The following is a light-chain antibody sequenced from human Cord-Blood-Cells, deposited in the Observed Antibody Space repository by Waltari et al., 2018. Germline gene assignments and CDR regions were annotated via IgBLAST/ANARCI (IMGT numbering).Light chain of an antibody. CDR2: EVS. J-gene: IGLJ2*01. CDR1: SSDVGRYTL. Sequence: QSALTQPASVSGSPGQSITISCTGPSSDVGRYTLVSWYQQHPGKAPKLMIYEVSKRPSGVSNRFSGSKSGNTASLTISGLQAEDEADYYCCSYAGSSTYVVFGGGTKLTVL. CDR3: CSYAGSSTYVV. V-gene: IGLV2-23*02.